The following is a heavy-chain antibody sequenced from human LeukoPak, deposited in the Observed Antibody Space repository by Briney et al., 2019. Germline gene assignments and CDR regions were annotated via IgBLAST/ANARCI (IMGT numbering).Heavy chain of an antibody. V-gene: IGHV3-30*19. J-gene: IGHJ5*02. CDR1: GFTFSSYG. CDR3: ASFLTGAAPGWWFDP. CDR2: IWYDGSNK. Sequence: GRSLRLSCAASGFTFSSYGMHWVRQAPGKGLEWVAVIWYDGSNKYYADSVKGRFTISRDNSKNTLYLQMNSLRAEDTAVYYCASFLTGAAPGWWFDPWGQGTLVTVSS. D-gene: IGHD7-27*01.